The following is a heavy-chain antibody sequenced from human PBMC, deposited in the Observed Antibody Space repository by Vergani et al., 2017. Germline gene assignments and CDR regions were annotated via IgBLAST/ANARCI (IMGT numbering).Heavy chain of an antibody. D-gene: IGHD6-19*01. CDR1: GYSISSGYY. J-gene: IGHJ4*02. CDR2: IRYDGSNT. Sequence: QVQLQESGPGLVKPSETLSLTCAVSGYSISSGYYWGWIRQPPGKGLEWVTFIRYDGSNTYYADSVKGRFTISRDNSKNTLFLQMNSLRPEDTAVYYCARDTVTGSRYFDYWGQGTLVTVSS. V-gene: IGHV3-30*02. CDR3: ARDTVTGSRYFDY.